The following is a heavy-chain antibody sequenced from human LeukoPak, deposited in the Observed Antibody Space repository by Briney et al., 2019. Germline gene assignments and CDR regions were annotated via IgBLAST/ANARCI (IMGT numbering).Heavy chain of an antibody. CDR3: ARDSSGGDYYFDY. V-gene: IGHV3-48*03. CDR2: ISSSGSTI. CDR1: GFTFSSFE. D-gene: IGHD2-21*01. J-gene: IGHJ4*02. Sequence: GGSLRLSCAASGFTFSSFEMNWVRQAPGKGLEWVSYISSSGSTIYYADSVKGRFTISRDNSKKSLYLQMNSLRAEDTAVYYCARDSSGGDYYFDYWGQGTLVTVSS.